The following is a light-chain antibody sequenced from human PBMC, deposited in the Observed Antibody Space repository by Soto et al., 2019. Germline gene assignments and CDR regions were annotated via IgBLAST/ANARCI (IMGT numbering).Light chain of an antibody. CDR2: DVN. V-gene: IGLV2-11*01. Sequence: QLVLAQPRSVSGSPGQSVTVSCTGTSGDVGGYNYVSWYRQYPGEAPRLIIFDVNTRPSGVPDRFSGSKSGNTASLTISGLQAEDEADYYCCSYAGSYTHYVFGTGTKLTGL. CDR3: CSYAGSYTHYV. J-gene: IGLJ1*01. CDR1: SGDVGGYNY.